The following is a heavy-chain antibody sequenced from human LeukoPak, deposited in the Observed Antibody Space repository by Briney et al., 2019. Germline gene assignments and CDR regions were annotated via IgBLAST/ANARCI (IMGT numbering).Heavy chain of an antibody. D-gene: IGHD5-18*01. V-gene: IGHV4-34*01. CDR2: INHSGST. CDR3: ARLSGYSYGSPFDY. Sequence: KPSETLSLTCAVYGGSFSGYYWSWIRQPPGKGLEWIGEINHSGSTNYNPSLKSRVTISVDTSKNQFSLKLSSVTAADTAVYYCARLSGYSYGSPFDYWGQGTLVTVSS. CDR1: GGSFSGYY. J-gene: IGHJ4*02.